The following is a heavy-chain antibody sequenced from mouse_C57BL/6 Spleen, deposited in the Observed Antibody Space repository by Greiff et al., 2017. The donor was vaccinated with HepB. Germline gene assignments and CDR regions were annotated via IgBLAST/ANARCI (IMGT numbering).Heavy chain of an antibody. Sequence: EVQRVESGGGLVQPGESLKLSCESNEYEFPSHDMSWVRKTPEKRLELVAAINSDGGSTYYPDTMERRFIISRDNTKKTLYLQMSSLRSEDTALYYCASRSTMITWFAYWGQGTLVTVSA. CDR1: EYEFPSHD. CDR2: INSDGGST. D-gene: IGHD2-4*01. V-gene: IGHV5-2*01. J-gene: IGHJ3*01. CDR3: ASRSTMITWFAY.